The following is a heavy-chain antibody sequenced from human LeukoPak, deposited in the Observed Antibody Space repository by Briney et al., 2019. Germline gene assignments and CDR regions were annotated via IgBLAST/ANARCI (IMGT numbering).Heavy chain of an antibody. Sequence: SQTLSLTCTVSGDSISSGDYYWSWIRQPPGKGLEWIGYIYYSGSAYYNPSLKSRVTIAVDTSKNHFSLNLSSVTAADTAVYYCARVDLYSSTWRASNWFDPWGQGTLVTVSS. J-gene: IGHJ5*02. CDR2: IYYSGSA. CDR1: GDSISSGDYY. D-gene: IGHD6-13*01. CDR3: ARVDLYSSTWRASNWFDP. V-gene: IGHV4-30-4*01.